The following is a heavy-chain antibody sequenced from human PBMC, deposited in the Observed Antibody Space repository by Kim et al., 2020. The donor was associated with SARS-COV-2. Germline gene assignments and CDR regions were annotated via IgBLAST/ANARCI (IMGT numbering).Heavy chain of an antibody. V-gene: IGHV3-33*06. Sequence: GGSLRLSCAASGFTFSSYGMHWVRQAPGKGLEWVAVIWYDGSNKYYADSVKGRFTISRDNSKNTLYLQMNSLRAEDTAVYYCAKSSSPSVVGEKKDHLGYCSGGSCYSFDYWGQGTLVTVSS. D-gene: IGHD2-15*01. CDR3: AKSSSPSVVGEKKDHLGYCSGGSCYSFDY. CDR1: GFTFSSYG. CDR2: IWYDGSNK. J-gene: IGHJ4*02.